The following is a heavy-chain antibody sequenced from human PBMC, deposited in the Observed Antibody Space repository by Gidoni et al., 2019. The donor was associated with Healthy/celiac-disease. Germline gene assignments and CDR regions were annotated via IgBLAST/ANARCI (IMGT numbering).Heavy chain of an antibody. Sequence: EVQLLESGGGLVQPGGSLRLSCAASGFNFRSYAMSWVRQAPGKGLEWVSAISGSGGSTYYADSVKGRFTISRDNSKNTLYLQMNSLRAEDTAVYYCAKDMAYIVVVVAVSFDYWGQGTLVTVSS. V-gene: IGHV3-23*01. J-gene: IGHJ4*02. D-gene: IGHD2-15*01. CDR3: AKDMAYIVVVVAVSFDY. CDR2: ISGSGGST. CDR1: GFNFRSYA.